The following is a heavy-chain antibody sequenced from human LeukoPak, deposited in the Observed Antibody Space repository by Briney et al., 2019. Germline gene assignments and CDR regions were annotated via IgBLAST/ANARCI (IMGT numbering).Heavy chain of an antibody. D-gene: IGHD5-12*01. Sequence: PSETLSLTCTVSGGSISSYYWSWIRQPPGKGLEWIGYIYYSGSTNYNLSLKSRVTISVDTSKNQFSLKLSSVTAADTAVYYCARVALSGYPKFDYWGQGTLVTVSS. V-gene: IGHV4-59*01. CDR3: ARVALSGYPKFDY. J-gene: IGHJ4*02. CDR1: GGSISSYY. CDR2: IYYSGST.